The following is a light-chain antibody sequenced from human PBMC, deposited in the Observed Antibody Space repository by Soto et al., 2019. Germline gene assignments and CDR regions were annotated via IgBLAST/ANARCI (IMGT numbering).Light chain of an antibody. CDR2: GAS. J-gene: IGKJ4*01. CDR1: QSVSSN. Sequence: EIVMTQSPATLSVSPGERATLSCRASQSVSSNLAWYQQKPGQAPRLLIYGASTRATGIPARFSGSGSGTDFTLTISRLQSEDVAVYYCQQYNSWPPTFGGGTKVEIK. CDR3: QQYNSWPPT. V-gene: IGKV3-15*01.